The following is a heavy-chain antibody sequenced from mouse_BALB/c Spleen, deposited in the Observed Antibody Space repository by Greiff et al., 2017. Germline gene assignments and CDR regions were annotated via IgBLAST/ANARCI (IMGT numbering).Heavy chain of an antibody. V-gene: IGHV1-12*01. D-gene: IGHD2-3*01. Sequence: QVQLQQPGAELVKPGASVKMSCKASGYTFTSYNMHWVKQTPGQGLEWIGAIYPGNGDTSYNQKFKGKATLTADKSSSTAYMQLSSLTSEDSAVYYCASGGYYGGYFDVWGAGTTVTVSS. J-gene: IGHJ1*01. CDR3: ASGGYYGGYFDV. CDR2: IYPGNGDT. CDR1: GYTFTSYN.